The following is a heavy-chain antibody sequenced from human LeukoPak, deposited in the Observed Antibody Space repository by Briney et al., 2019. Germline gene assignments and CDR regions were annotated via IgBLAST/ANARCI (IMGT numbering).Heavy chain of an antibody. D-gene: IGHD6-13*01. Sequence: SVTLSLTCTVSGGSISSGSYYWSWIRQPAGKGLEWIGRIYTSGSTNYNPSLKSRVTISVDTSKNQFSLKLSSVTAADTAVYYCARMQRATYSSSWYCDYWGQGTLVTVSS. CDR1: GGSISSGSYY. J-gene: IGHJ4*02. CDR2: IYTSGST. CDR3: ARMQRATYSSSWYCDY. V-gene: IGHV4-61*02.